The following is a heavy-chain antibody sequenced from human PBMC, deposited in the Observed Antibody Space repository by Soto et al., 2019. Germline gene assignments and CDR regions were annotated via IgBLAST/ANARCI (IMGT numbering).Heavy chain of an antibody. CDR3: AKDTTYYSDPRGHSDAMGV. CDR1: GFVFSSYA. J-gene: IGHJ6*02. V-gene: IGHV3-23*01. CDR2: LSAPGVTT. Sequence: GGSLRLSCAASGFVFSSYAMTWVRQAPGKGLEWVSTLSAPGVTTYYADSVHGRFTISRDNSKNTLYLLMDSLRAEDTAVYYCAKDTTYYSDPRGHSDAMGVWGQGTTVTVSS. D-gene: IGHD3-22*01.